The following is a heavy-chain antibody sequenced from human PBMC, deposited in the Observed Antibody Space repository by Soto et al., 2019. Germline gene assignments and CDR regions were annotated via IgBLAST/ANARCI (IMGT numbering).Heavy chain of an antibody. Sequence: SETLSLTCSFSNVSISGFYWTCIRHPPGKILEWIGYIHYSGRTDYNPSLTSRATMSVDTSKNQFSLNLKSITAADTAVYYCVRVGVGIGNHFESWGRGTLVTVSS. D-gene: IGHD1-26*01. V-gene: IGHV4-59*12. CDR1: NVSISGFY. CDR2: IHYSGRT. CDR3: VRVGVGIGNHFES. J-gene: IGHJ4*02.